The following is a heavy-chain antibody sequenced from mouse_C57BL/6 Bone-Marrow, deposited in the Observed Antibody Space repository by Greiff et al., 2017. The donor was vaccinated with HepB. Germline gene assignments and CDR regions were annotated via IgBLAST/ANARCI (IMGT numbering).Heavy chain of an antibody. V-gene: IGHV1-82*01. D-gene: IGHD2-4*01. CDR2: IYPGDGDT. J-gene: IGHJ1*03. CDR3: ARGDYDCYWYFDV. Sequence: VQLVECGPELVKPGASVKISCKASGYAFSSSWMNWVKQRPGKGLEWIGRIYPGDGDTNYNGKFKGKATLTADKSSSTAYMQLSSLTSEDSAVYFCARGDYDCYWYFDVWGTGTTVTVSS. CDR1: GYAFSSSW.